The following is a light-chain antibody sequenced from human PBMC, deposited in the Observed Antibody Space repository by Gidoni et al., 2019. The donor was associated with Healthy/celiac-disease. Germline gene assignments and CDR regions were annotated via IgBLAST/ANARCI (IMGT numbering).Light chain of an antibody. CDR2: LGS. J-gene: IGKJ3*01. CDR1: QSLLHSNGYNS. Sequence: EMVMTQSQLSLPVTPGEPASISCRSSQSLLHSNGYNSLDWYLQKPGQSPQLLIYLGSNRASGVPDRFSVSGSGTDFTLKISRVEAEDVGVSYCMQALQTPLFTFGPGTKVDIK. CDR3: MQALQTPLFT. V-gene: IGKV2-28*01.